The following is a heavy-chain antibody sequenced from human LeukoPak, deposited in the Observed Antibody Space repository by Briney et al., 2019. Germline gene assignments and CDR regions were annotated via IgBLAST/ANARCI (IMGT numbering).Heavy chain of an antibody. J-gene: IGHJ4*02. D-gene: IGHD5-18*01. CDR2: INPNSGGT. Sequence: GASVKVSCKASGYTFTGYYMHWVRQAPGQGLEWMGWINPNSGGTNYAQKFQGRVTMTRDTSISTAYMELSRLRSDDTAVYYCARGVDTAVYYFDYWGQGTLVTVSS. CDR3: ARGVDTAVYYFDY. V-gene: IGHV1-2*02. CDR1: GYTFTGYY.